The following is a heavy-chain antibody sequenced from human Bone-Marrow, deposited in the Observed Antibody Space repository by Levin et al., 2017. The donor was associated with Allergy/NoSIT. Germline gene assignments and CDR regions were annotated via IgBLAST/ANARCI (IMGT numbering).Heavy chain of an antibody. V-gene: IGHV3-74*03. Sequence: SCEPSGFAFSNYWMHWVRQAPGKGLVWVSRINTDATIITYADSVKGRFTIPRDNAQSTLYLQVNSLRAEDTAVYYCVRDDSSGKRAFDFWGQGTMVTVSS. CDR3: VRDDSSGKRAFDF. CDR1: GFAFSNYW. CDR2: INTDATII. J-gene: IGHJ3*01. D-gene: IGHD3-22*01.